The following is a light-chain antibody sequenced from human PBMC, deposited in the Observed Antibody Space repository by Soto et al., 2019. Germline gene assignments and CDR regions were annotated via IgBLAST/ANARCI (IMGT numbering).Light chain of an antibody. CDR1: QSVSRF. Sequence: TQSPVTLSVSPGDRASLSCRASQSVSRFLAWYQQTPGQPPRLLIYAASSRVLGVPARFTGSGSGTDFTLTISAGQSEDAAIYYCQQYDHWPPYSFGQGTRLEI. CDR3: QQYDHWPPYS. CDR2: AAS. V-gene: IGKV3-15*01. J-gene: IGKJ2*01.